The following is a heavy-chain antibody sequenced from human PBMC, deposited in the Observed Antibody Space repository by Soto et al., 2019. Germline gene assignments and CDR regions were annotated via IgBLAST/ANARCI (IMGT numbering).Heavy chain of an antibody. Sequence: LKISCKGSGYSFTSYWIGWVRQMPGKGLEWMGIIYPGDSDTRYSPSFQGQVTISADKSISTAYLQWSSLKASDTAMYYCASPRKIPRSYPRPPSYYGMDVWGQGTTLTVYS. D-gene: IGHD5-18*01. CDR1: GYSFTSYW. V-gene: IGHV5-51*01. CDR3: ASPRKIPRSYPRPPSYYGMDV. CDR2: IYPGDSDT. J-gene: IGHJ6*02.